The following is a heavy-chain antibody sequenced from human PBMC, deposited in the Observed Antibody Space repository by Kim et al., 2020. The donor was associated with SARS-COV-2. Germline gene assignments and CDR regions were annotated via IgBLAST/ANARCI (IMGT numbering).Heavy chain of an antibody. Sequence: GGSLRLSCAASGFTFSSYAMHWVRQAPGKGLEWVAVISYDGSNKYYADSVKGRFTISRDNSKNTLYLQMNSLRAEDTAVYYCARDGKPPCSSTSCSLSPLYYFDYWGQGTLVTVSS. D-gene: IGHD2-2*01. V-gene: IGHV3-30*04. CDR1: GFTFSSYA. CDR2: ISYDGSNK. J-gene: IGHJ4*02. CDR3: ARDGKPPCSSTSCSLSPLYYFDY.